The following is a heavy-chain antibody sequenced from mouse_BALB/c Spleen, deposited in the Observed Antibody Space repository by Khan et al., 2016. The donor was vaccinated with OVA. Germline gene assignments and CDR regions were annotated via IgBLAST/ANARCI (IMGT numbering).Heavy chain of an antibody. CDR2: IWSDGRT. CDR1: WFSLTSYG. D-gene: IGHD2-1*01. V-gene: IGHV2-6-1*01. J-gene: IGHJ1*01. CDR3: ARHVYPGYFDD. Sequence: QVQLKESGPGPVAPSQSLSITCTISWFSLTSYGVHWVRQPAGKGLEWLVVIWSDGRTTYNSALKSRLSISKDNSKSHVFLKVNSLQTDDTAIYYCARHVYPGYFDDWGAGTTVTVSS.